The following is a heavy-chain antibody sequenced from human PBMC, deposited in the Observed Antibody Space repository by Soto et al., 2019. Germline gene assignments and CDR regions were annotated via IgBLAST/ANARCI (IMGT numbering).Heavy chain of an antibody. V-gene: IGHV3-21*01. CDR1: GFTFNNYG. CDR2: VSKSDYT. J-gene: IGHJ4*02. D-gene: IGHD2-2*01. Sequence: VVSLRLSCVVSGFTFNNYGINWVRQAPGKGLEWVSTVSKSDYTYYSDSVKGRFTISRDNAKNSVSLQMNTLRAEDTAVYYCAREDSIIIPAVSDFWGQGTLVTVSS. CDR3: AREDSIIIPAVSDF.